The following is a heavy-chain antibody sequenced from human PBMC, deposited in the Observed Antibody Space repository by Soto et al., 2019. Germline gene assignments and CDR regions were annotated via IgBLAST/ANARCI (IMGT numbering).Heavy chain of an antibody. V-gene: IGHV6-1*01. CDR1: GDSVSSNSAA. CDR2: TYYRSKWYN. Sequence: PSETLSLTCAISGDSVSSNSAAWNWIRQSPXRGLEWLGRTYYRSKWYNDYAVSVKSRITINPDTSKNQFSLQLNSVTPEDTAVYYCARARDSYLHLGSNWFDPWGQGTLVTVSS. CDR3: ARARDSYLHLGSNWFDP. D-gene: IGHD2-15*01. J-gene: IGHJ5*02.